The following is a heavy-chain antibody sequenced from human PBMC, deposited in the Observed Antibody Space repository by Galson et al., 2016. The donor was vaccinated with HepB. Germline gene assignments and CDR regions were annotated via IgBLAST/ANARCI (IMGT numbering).Heavy chain of an antibody. CDR3: AAYCGGDCYPTP. J-gene: IGHJ5*02. CDR1: GFTFSRYG. Sequence: SLRLSCAASGFTFSRYGMHWVRQGPGKGLEWVAVIWYDGSKKDYADSVEGRFTISGDNSKNTLYLQMNSLRVEDTAVYYCAAYCGGDCYPTPWGQGTLVTVSS. D-gene: IGHD2-21*02. CDR2: IWYDGSKK. V-gene: IGHV3-33*01.